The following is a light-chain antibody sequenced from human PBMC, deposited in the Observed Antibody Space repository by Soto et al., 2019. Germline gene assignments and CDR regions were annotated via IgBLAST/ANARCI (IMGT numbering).Light chain of an antibody. CDR3: LHCGSTVIT. J-gene: IGKJ5*01. Sequence: NVLTQSPDTLSLSPGERATRSCRAGQNIANNYLAWYQQKPGQAPRPLMYRASTRATGIADRFSGSGSGTDFTLTISGLEPEDFAVYYCLHCGSTVITFGQRTRLE. V-gene: IGKV3-20*01. CDR2: RAS. CDR1: QNIANNY.